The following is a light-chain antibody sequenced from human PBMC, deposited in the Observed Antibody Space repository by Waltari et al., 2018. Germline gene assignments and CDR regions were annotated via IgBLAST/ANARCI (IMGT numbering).Light chain of an antibody. V-gene: IGLV2-14*01. CDR3: SSYTSSSTPRV. J-gene: IGLJ3*02. CDR2: DVS. Sequence: QSALTQPASVSGSPGQSITISCTGTSSDVGGYNYVSWYQQHPGKAPKLMIYDVSNRPSGVSNRFSGYKSGNTASLTISGLQAEDEADYYCSSYTSSSTPRVFGGGTKLTVL. CDR1: SSDVGGYNY.